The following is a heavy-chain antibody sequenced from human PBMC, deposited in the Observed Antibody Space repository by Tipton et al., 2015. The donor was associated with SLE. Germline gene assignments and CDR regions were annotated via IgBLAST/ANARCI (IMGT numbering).Heavy chain of an antibody. J-gene: IGHJ5*02. D-gene: IGHD3/OR15-3a*01. CDR3: AGGLEWLDP. Sequence: QSGAEVKKPGASLRASCKASGYNFTGYYIHWVRQAPGQGLEWMGWISPNSGDTNYTQKFHTRVTMTRDTSISTAYMELNRLTSDDTAVYYCAGGLEWLDPWGQGTLVTVS. V-gene: IGHV1-2*02. CDR1: GYNFTGYY. CDR2: ISPNSGDT.